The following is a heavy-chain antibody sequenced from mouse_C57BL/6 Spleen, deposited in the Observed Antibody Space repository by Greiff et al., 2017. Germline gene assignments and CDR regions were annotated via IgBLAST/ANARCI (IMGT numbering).Heavy chain of an antibody. Sequence: QVQLQQSGAELARPGASVKLSCKASGYTFTSYGISWVKQRTGQGLEWIGEIYPRSGNTYYNEKFKGKATLTADKSSSTAYMELRSLTSEDSAVYFCARGGYDAGDYFDDWGQGTTLTVSS. J-gene: IGHJ2*01. D-gene: IGHD2-2*01. CDR1: GYTFTSYG. V-gene: IGHV1-81*01. CDR3: ARGGYDAGDYFDD. CDR2: IYPRSGNT.